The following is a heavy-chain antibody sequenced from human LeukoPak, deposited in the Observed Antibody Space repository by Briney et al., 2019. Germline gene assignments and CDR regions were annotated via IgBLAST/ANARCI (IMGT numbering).Heavy chain of an antibody. J-gene: IGHJ4*02. V-gene: IGHV1-46*01. Sequence: ASVKVSCKASGYTFTSYYMHWVRQAPGQGLEWMGIINPSSGSTSYAQKFQGRVTMTRDTSTSTVYMELSSLRSEDTAVYYCARRGLDSSGYYPFDYWGQGTLVTVSS. CDR3: ARRGLDSSGYYPFDY. CDR1: GYTFTSYY. CDR2: INPSSGST. D-gene: IGHD3-22*01.